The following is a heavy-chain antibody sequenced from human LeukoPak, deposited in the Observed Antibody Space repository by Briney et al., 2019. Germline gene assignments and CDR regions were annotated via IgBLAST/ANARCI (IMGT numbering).Heavy chain of an antibody. J-gene: IGHJ4*02. CDR1: GGTFISYA. CDR2: IIPIFGTA. V-gene: IGHV1-69*13. Sequence: ASVKVSCKASGGTFISYAISWVRQAPGQGLEWMGGIIPIFGTANYAQKFQGRVTITADESTSTAYMELSSLRSEDTAVYYCARAGIAVAGTFAYWGQGTLVTVSS. CDR3: ARAGIAVAGTFAY. D-gene: IGHD6-19*01.